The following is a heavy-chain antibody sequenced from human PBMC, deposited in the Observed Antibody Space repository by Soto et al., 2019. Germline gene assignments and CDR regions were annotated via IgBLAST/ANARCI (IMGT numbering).Heavy chain of an antibody. CDR2: IKRTNAGT. CDR3: ARDRDPSLTIFAVVSDDAFDI. J-gene: IGHJ3*02. V-gene: IGHV1-2*02. CDR1: CYTFTGYY. Sequence: ASVKVSSKASCYTFTGYYMHCVRQAPWQLLECLGGIKRTNAGTNYAQKLQGRGSRTRDTSISPDYMEMSRLRSGHTAVYSCARDRDPSLTIFAVVSDDAFDIWGQGTRVTV. D-gene: IGHD3-3*01.